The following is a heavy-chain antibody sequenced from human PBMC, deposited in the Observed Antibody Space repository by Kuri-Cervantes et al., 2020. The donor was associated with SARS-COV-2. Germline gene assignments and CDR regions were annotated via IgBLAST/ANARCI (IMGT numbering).Heavy chain of an antibody. CDR2: INTYNGNT. Sequence: ASVKVSCKASGYTFINYGLSWVRQAPGRGLEWVASINTYNGNTNYAQILQGRVTMTTDTSTSTAYMELRGLRSFDTAVYYCVRSHTLYGGNSSPWDYWGQGTLVTVSS. D-gene: IGHD4-23*01. V-gene: IGHV1-18*01. CDR3: VRSHTLYGGNSSPWDY. J-gene: IGHJ4*02. CDR1: GYTFINYG.